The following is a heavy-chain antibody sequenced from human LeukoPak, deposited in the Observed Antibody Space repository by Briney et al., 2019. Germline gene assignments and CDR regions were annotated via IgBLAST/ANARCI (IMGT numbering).Heavy chain of an antibody. CDR2: TYYRSKWYN. V-gene: IGHV6-1*01. CDR1: GDSVSSNSAA. J-gene: IGHJ5*02. CDR3: AREGYSSSWPHYNWFDP. Sequence: SQTLSLTCAISGDSVSSNSAAWNWIRQSPSRGLEWLGWTYYRSKWYNDYAVSVKSRITINPDTSKNQFSLQLNSVTPEDTAVYYCAREGYSSSWPHYNWFDPWGQGTLVTVSS. D-gene: IGHD6-13*01.